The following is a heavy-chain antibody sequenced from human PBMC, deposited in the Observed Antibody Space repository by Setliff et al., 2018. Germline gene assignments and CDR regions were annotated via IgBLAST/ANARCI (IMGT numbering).Heavy chain of an antibody. J-gene: IGHJ3*02. V-gene: IGHV3-21*01. CDR2: ISRSSTYI. D-gene: IGHD6-13*01. CDR3: ASAGHSGSWFPFDAFHI. CDR1: GSTFSTHS. Sequence: PGGSLRLSCAASGSTFSTHSMNWVRQAPGKGLEWVSSISRSSTYIYYADSMKGRFTISRDNAKNSLYLQMNSLRAEDTAVYYCASAGHSGSWFPFDAFHIWGQGTMVTVSS.